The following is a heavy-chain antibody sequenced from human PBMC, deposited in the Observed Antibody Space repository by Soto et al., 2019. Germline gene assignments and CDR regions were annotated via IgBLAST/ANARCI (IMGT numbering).Heavy chain of an antibody. D-gene: IGHD1-26*01. CDR1: GFTVITNY. V-gene: IGHV3-66*01. CDR2: IYAGGNT. CDR3: ARKKSIVGATGYFDY. Sequence: EVQMVESGGGLVQPGGSLRLSCAVSGFTVITNYISWVRQAPGKGLEWVSDIYAGGNTYYADSVKGRFAISRDNSKNTLYLEMNSLRAEDTAVYYCARKKSIVGATGYFDYWGQGTLVGVSS. J-gene: IGHJ4*02.